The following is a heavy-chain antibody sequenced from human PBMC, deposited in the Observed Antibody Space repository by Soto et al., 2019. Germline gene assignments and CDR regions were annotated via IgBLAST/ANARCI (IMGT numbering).Heavy chain of an antibody. D-gene: IGHD5-12*01. CDR3: ARRGSSLATSHFHY. V-gene: IGHV4-39*01. Sequence: PSETLSLTCSVSGGSISSSSYYWDWIRQPPGKGLEWIGSIFYTGGTYYNPSLKSRVTISVDTSKNQFSLKLSSVTVADTAVYFCARRGSSLATSHFHYWGQGTLVTVS. CDR2: IFYTGGT. CDR1: GGSISSSSYY. J-gene: IGHJ4*02.